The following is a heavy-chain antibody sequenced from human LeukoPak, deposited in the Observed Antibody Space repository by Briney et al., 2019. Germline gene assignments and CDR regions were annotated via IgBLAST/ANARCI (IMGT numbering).Heavy chain of an antibody. CDR1: GFTFSSYA. V-gene: IGHV3-64*01. D-gene: IGHD6-19*01. Sequence: GGSLRLSCAASGFTFSSYAMHWVRQAPGKGLEYVSAISSNGGSTYYANSVKGRFTISRDNSKNTLYLQMGSLRAEGMAVYYCARTYSSGWYEGFDYWGQGTLVTVSS. J-gene: IGHJ4*02. CDR2: ISSNGGST. CDR3: ARTYSSGWYEGFDY.